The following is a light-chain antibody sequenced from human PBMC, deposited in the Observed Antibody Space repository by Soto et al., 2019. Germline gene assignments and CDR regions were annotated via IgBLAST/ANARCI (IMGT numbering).Light chain of an antibody. J-gene: IGKJ2*01. V-gene: IGKV3-20*01. CDR1: QTVASSF. CDR2: DSS. CDR3: QQYSSSPYN. Sequence: ENVLTQSPDTLSLSPGERATLSCRASQTVASSFLAWYQHKPGQAPRLLIYDSSTRASGIPDRFSGSGSGTDFTLTISTLEPEDFAVYYCQQYSSSPYNFGRGPSWRSN.